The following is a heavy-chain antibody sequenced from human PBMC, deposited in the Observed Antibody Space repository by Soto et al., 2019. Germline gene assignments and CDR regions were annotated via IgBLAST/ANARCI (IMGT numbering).Heavy chain of an antibody. D-gene: IGHD6-13*01. Sequence: TESLTCAVSAGYLRKLDYYWLWISPPPGKGLEWIGYIYYSGSTYYNPSLKSRLTISVDTSKNQFSLRLSSVTAAYTAVYYCARGIAPPSGWGPGTLVTFAS. CDR1: AGYLRKLDYY. CDR2: IYYSGST. V-gene: IGHV4-30-4*01. CDR3: ARGIAPPSG. J-gene: IGHJ4*02.